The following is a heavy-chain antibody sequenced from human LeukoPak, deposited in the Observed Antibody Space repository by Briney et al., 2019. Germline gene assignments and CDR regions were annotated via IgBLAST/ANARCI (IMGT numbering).Heavy chain of an antibody. J-gene: IGHJ4*02. Sequence: VASVKVSCKASGYTFTSYYIHWVRQAPGQGLEWMGLINPSGGSTNYAQKFQGRVTMTRDTSTSTIYMELSSLTSEDTAVYYCARVGGVDYADLYFDCWGQGTLVTVSS. CDR3: ARVGGVDYADLYFDC. V-gene: IGHV1-46*01. CDR1: GYTFTSYY. D-gene: IGHD4-17*01. CDR2: INPSGGST.